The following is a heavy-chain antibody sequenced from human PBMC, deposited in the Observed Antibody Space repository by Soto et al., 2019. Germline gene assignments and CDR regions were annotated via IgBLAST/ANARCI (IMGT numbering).Heavy chain of an antibody. J-gene: IGHJ4*02. Sequence: EVQLVESGGGLVQPGGSLRLSCAASGFTFSIYWMHWVRQVPGKGLVWVSRINADGNYTSNADFVKGRFTVSRDNAKNTVYLQMDSLRAEDTAVYFCARGGAYGDYRSDYWGQGNLVTVSS. D-gene: IGHD4-17*01. CDR2: INADGNYT. CDR1: GFTFSIYW. CDR3: ARGGAYGDYRSDY. V-gene: IGHV3-74*01.